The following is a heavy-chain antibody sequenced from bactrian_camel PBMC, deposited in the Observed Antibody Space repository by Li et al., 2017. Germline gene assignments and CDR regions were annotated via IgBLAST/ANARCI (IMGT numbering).Heavy chain of an antibody. CDR2: INSGAGIT. V-gene: IGHV3S31*01. J-gene: IGHJ4*01. Sequence: VQLVESGGGSAQAGGSLRLSCAASGFTFSSYAMTWVRQAPGKGLEWVSTINSGAGITYYVDSVKGRFTISRDDAKNSLYLQMNSLRSEDTAVYYCAMDPCTLQRWYGRALNPNEYHNWGQGTQVTVS. CDR3: AMDPCTLQRWYGRALNPNEYHN. CDR1: GFTFSSYA. D-gene: IGHD2*01.